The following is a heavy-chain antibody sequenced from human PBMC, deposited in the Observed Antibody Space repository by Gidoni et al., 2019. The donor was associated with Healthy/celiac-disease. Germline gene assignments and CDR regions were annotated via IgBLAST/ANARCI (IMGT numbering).Heavy chain of an antibody. J-gene: IGHJ4*02. CDR3: AKDIDGSGSYVFDD. D-gene: IGHD3-10*01. V-gene: IGHV3-9*01. Sequence: EVQLVESGGGLVQPGRSLRLSCAASGFTFVDYAMPWVRQAPGKGLEWVSGISGNSGSIGYADSVKGRFTIARDNAKNSLYLQMNSLRAEDTALYYCAKDIDGSGSYVFDDWGQGTLVTVSS. CDR1: GFTFVDYA. CDR2: ISGNSGSI.